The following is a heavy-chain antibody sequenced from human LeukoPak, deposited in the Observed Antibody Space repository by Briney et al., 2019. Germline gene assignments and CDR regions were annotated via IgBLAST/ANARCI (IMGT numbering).Heavy chain of an antibody. D-gene: IGHD5-24*01. CDR3: VRDGDDYNFDY. CDR1: GFTFKNYR. CDR2: VKGDGSFT. V-gene: IGHV3-74*01. J-gene: IGHJ4*02. Sequence: GSPRIPCSASGFTFKNYRKHWVRQTPGKGLVWVSRVKGDGSFTDYADSVKGRFTISRDNAKNTLYLQMYSLRAEDTAAYYCVRDGDDYNFDYWGQGSLVTVSS.